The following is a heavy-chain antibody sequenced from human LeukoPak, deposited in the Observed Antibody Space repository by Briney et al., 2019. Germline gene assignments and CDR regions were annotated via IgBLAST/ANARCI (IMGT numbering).Heavy chain of an antibody. V-gene: IGHV3-23*01. D-gene: IGHD3-10*01. CDR2: ITYSSGYT. J-gene: IGHJ4*02. Sequence: GGSLRLSCAASGFTFSSYDMSWVRQAPGKGLEWVSGITYSSGYTYYADSVKGRFTISRDNSRNTLYLQMNSLRAEDMAVYYCAKDPSDLGGSGSNNYFDCWGQGTLVTVSS. CDR3: AKDPSDLGGSGSNNYFDC. CDR1: GFTFSSYD.